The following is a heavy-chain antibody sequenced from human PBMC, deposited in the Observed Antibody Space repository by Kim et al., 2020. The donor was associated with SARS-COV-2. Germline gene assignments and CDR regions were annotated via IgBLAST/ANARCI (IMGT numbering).Heavy chain of an antibody. D-gene: IGHD3-10*01. J-gene: IGHJ4*02. CDR3: ARGPGELVRTWFGDPRLDY. Sequence: KGRFTISRDNSKSTLYLQMNGLRAEDTAVYYCARGPGELVRTWFGDPRLDYWGQGTQVTVSS. V-gene: IGHV3-30*07.